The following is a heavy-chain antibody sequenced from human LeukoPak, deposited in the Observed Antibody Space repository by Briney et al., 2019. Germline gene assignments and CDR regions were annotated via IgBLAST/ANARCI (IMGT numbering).Heavy chain of an antibody. CDR3: AKGMDIVVVVAADY. D-gene: IGHD2-15*01. V-gene: IGHV3-30*18. CDR1: RFTFSSYG. CDR2: ISYDGSNK. J-gene: IGHJ4*02. Sequence: GGSLRLSCAASRFTFSSYGMHWVSQAPGKGLEWVAVISYDGSNKYYADSVKGRFTISRDNSKNTLYLQMNSLRAEDTAVYYCAKGMDIVVVVAADYWGQGTLVTVSS.